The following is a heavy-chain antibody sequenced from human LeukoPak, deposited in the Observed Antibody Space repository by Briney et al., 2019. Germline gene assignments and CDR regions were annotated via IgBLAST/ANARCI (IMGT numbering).Heavy chain of an antibody. J-gene: IGHJ4*02. CDR3: ARDLGMTDGDYVSYFDY. CDR2: ISSSGSII. CDR1: GGSISSSSYY. D-gene: IGHD4-17*01. V-gene: IGHV3-11*04. Sequence: PSETLSLTCTVSGGSISSSSYYWGWIRQPPGKGLEWVSYISSSGSIIYYADSVKGRFTISRDNAKNSLYLQMNSLRAEDTALYYCARDLGMTDGDYVSYFDYWGQGTLVTVSS.